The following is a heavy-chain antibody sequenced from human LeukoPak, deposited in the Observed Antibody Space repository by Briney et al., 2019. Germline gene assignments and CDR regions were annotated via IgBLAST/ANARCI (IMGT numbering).Heavy chain of an antibody. V-gene: IGHV4-59*01. J-gene: IGHJ6*03. D-gene: IGHD6-6*01. CDR3: ARGPPSIAARRGGYYYCYYMDV. CDR2: ILYSGST. CDR1: GGSLSSYS. Sequence: PQTLSLTWPVAGGSLSSYSCSCNRQPPEKGMAWIGYILYSGSTNYSPYLKSRVSISVDTSKDQFSLKLSSVTAAVTAVYYCARGPPSIAARRGGYYYCYYMDVWGKGTTVTVSS.